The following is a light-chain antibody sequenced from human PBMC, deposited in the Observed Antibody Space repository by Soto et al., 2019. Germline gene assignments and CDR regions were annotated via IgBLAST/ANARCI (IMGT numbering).Light chain of an antibody. Sequence: EIVLTQSPGTLSLSPVERATLSCMASQSVTSSYLAWYQQKPGQAPRLLIYGASSRATGIPDRFSGSGSGTDFTLTINRLEPQDFAVYYCQQYGRSTTFGQGTRLEIK. J-gene: IGKJ5*01. CDR3: QQYGRSTT. V-gene: IGKV3-20*01. CDR2: GAS. CDR1: QSVTSSY.